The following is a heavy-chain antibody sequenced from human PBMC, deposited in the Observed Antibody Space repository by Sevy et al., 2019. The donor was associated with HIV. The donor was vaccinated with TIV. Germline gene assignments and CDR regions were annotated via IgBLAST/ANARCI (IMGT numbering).Heavy chain of an antibody. V-gene: IGHV3-53*01. D-gene: IGHD6-19*01. Sequence: GGSLRLSCAASGFTVSSNYMSWVRQAPGKGLEWVSVIYSGGSTYYADSVKGRFTISRDNSKNTLYLQMNSLRAEDTAVYYCAKDWSSGLFDYWGQGTLVTVSS. CDR3: AKDWSSGLFDY. CDR2: IYSGGST. CDR1: GFTVSSNY. J-gene: IGHJ4*02.